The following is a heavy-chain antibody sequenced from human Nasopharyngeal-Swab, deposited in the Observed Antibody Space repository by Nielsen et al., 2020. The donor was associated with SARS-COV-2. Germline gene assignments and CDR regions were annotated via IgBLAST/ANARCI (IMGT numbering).Heavy chain of an antibody. J-gene: IGHJ4*02. CDR1: GGSISSGGYY. CDR2: IYFSGST. D-gene: IGHD3-10*01. Sequence: SETLSLTCAVSGGSISSGGYYWSWIRQPPGKGLEWIGSIYFSGSTYSNPSLSSRDTISLHFSENQVSLRLRSVTAADTAVYYCARHSGAGVTEPLDYWGQGTLVIVSS. V-gene: IGHV4-39*01. CDR3: ARHSGAGVTEPLDY.